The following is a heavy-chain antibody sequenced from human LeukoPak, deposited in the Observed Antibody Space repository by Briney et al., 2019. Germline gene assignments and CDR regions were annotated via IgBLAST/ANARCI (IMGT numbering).Heavy chain of an antibody. CDR2: IYSGGST. Sequence: GGSLRLSCAASGFTVSSNYMSWVRQAPGKGLEWVSVIYSGGSTYYADSVKGRFTISRDNSKNTLYLQMNSLRAEDTAVYYCAMRKRYCSSTSCFDYWGQGTLVTVSS. V-gene: IGHV3-53*01. CDR1: GFTVSSNY. J-gene: IGHJ4*02. CDR3: AMRKRYCSSTSCFDY. D-gene: IGHD2-2*01.